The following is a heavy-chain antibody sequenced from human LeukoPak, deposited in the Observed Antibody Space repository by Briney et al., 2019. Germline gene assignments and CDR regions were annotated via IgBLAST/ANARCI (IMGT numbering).Heavy chain of an antibody. CDR3: ATIDY. CDR1: GFIFSENY. CDR2: IYSGGST. J-gene: IGHJ4*02. Sequence: PGGSLRLSCAASGFIFSENYMTWVRQAPGKGLEWGSVIYSGGSTYYADSVKGRFTISRDNSKNTLYLQMNSLRAEDTAVYYCATIDYWGQGTLVTVSS. V-gene: IGHV3-66*01.